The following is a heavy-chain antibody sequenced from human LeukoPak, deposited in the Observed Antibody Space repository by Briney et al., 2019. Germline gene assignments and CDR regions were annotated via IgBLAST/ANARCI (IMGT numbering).Heavy chain of an antibody. CDR2: IYTSGST. V-gene: IGHV4-4*07. D-gene: IGHD5-18*01. CDR1: GGSISSYY. Sequence: PSETLSLTCTVSGGSISSYYWSWIRQPAGKGLEWIGRIYTSGSTNYNPSLKSRVTISVDTSKNQFSLKLSSVTAADTAVYYCARDTVDTAHWYFDLWGRGTLVTVSS. CDR3: ARDTVDTAHWYFDL. J-gene: IGHJ2*01.